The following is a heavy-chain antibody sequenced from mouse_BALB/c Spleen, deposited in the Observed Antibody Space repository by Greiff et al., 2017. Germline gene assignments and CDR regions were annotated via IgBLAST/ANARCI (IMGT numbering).Heavy chain of an antibody. CDR2: INPYNDGT. D-gene: IGHD2-4*01. CDR3: AKERGITDAMDY. V-gene: IGHV1-14*01. J-gene: IGHJ4*01. CDR1: GYTFTSYV. Sequence: VQLQQSGPELVKPGASVKLSCTASGYTFTSYVMPWVQQTPGQGLEWIGYINPYNDGTKYNETFKGKVTLTSDNSTSTAYMELSSLTSEDSAVDYWAKERGITDAMDYWGQGTSVTVSS.